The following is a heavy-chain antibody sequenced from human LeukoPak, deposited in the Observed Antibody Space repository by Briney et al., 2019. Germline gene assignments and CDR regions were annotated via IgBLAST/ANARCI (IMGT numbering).Heavy chain of an antibody. V-gene: IGHV3-7*01. J-gene: IGHJ5*02. CDR2: IKQDGSEK. D-gene: IGHD3-3*01. CDR1: GFTFSSYW. CDR3: ASASPYYDFWSGYYTGYNWFDP. Sequence: PGGSLRLSCAASGFTFSSYWMSWVRQAPGKGLEWVANIKQDGSEKYYVDSVRGRFTISRDNAKNSLYLQMNSLRAEDTAVYYCASASPYYDFWSGYYTGYNWFDPWGQGTLVTVSS.